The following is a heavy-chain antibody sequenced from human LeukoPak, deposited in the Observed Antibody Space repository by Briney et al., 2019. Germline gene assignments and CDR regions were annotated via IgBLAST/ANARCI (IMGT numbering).Heavy chain of an antibody. CDR3: ARDLAYYYMDV. J-gene: IGHJ6*03. V-gene: IGHV1-46*01. CDR2: INLSSGGT. CDR1: GYTFTRHY. Sequence: ASVKVSCKASGYTFTRHYMNWVRQAPGQGLEWMGKINLSSGGTGYAQKFQGRVTMTRDTSTSTVYMELSSLRSEDTAVYYCARDLAYYYMDVWGKGTTVTVSS.